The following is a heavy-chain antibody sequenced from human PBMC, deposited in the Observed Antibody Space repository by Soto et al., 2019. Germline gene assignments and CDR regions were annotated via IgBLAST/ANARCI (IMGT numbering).Heavy chain of an antibody. CDR2: INPNSGGT. J-gene: IGHJ3*02. Sequence: GASVKVSCKASGYTFTGYYMHWVRQAPGQVLEWMGWINPNSGGTNYAQKFQGWVTMTRDTSISTAYMELSRLRSDDTAVYYCARVYSGGSRNDAFDIWGQGTMVTVSS. D-gene: IGHD2-15*01. CDR1: GYTFTGYY. CDR3: ARVYSGGSRNDAFDI. V-gene: IGHV1-2*04.